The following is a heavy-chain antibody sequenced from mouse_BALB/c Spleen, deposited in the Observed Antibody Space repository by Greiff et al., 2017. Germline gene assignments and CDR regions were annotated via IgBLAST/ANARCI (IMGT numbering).Heavy chain of an antibody. V-gene: IGHV3-2*02. CDR3: ARGERGYGYDGFDY. CDR2: ISYSGST. D-gene: IGHD2-2*01. Sequence: VQLQQSGPGLVKPSQSLSLTCTVTGYSITSDYAWNWIRQFPGNKLEWMGYISYSGSTSYNPSLKSRISITRDTSKNQFFLQLNSVTTEDTATYYCARGERGYGYDGFDYWGQGTTLTVSS. CDR1: GYSITSDYA. J-gene: IGHJ2*01.